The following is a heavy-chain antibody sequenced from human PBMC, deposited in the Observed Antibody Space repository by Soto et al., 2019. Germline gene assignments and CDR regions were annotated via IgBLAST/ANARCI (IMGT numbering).Heavy chain of an antibody. Sequence: GQLLESGGGLVQPGGSLRLSCAASGFTFSNFAMSWVRQAPGKGLEWVSSAGGGDDTYYADSVKGRFIISRDNSNSTLSLRLNGLRAEDTAVYYCVKDRMNHNSVWDPFAIWGQGTMVTVSP. V-gene: IGHV3-23*01. J-gene: IGHJ3*02. D-gene: IGHD1-26*01. CDR2: AGGGDDT. CDR3: VKDRMNHNSVWDPFAI. CDR1: GFTFSNFA.